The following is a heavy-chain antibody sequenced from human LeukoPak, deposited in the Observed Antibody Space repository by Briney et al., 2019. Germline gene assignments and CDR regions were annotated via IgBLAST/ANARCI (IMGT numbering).Heavy chain of an antibody. CDR1: GGSISSGDYY. CDR3: ARDARGYCSSTSCYEDYGMDV. Sequence: SQTLSLTCTVSGGSISSGDYYWSWIRQPPGKGLEWIGYIYYSGSTYYNPSLNSRGTISVDTPKNQFSLKLSSVTAADTAVYYCARDARGYCSSTSCYEDYGMDVWGKGTTVTVSS. V-gene: IGHV4-30-4*01. CDR2: IYYSGST. D-gene: IGHD2-2*01. J-gene: IGHJ6*04.